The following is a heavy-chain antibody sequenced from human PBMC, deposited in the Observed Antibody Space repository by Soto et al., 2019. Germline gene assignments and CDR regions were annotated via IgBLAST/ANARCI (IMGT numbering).Heavy chain of an antibody. CDR2: INPSGGST. V-gene: IGHV1-46*01. CDR1: GYTFTSYY. D-gene: IGHD2-21*02. J-gene: IGHJ4*02. CDR3: ARGWNPYCGGNCYFHYFDY. Sequence: ASVKVSCKASGYTFTSYYMHWVRQAPGQGLEWMGIINPSGGSTSYAQKFQGRVTMTRDTSTSTVYMELSSLRYEDTAVYYCARGWNPYCGGNCYFHYFDYWGQGTLVTVSS.